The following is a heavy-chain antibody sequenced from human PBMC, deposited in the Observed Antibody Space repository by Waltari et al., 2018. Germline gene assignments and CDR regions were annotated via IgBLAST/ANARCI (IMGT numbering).Heavy chain of an antibody. J-gene: IGHJ4*02. CDR3: AKGSYYYDSSGYYFDY. CDR2: ISWNSGSI. D-gene: IGHD3-22*01. Sequence: EVQLVESGGGLVQPGRSLRLSCAASGFTFDDYAMHWVRQAPGKGLEWVSGISWNSGSIGYADAVKGRFTMSRDKAKKSLYLQMNSLRAEDTALYYCAKGSYYYDSSGYYFDYWGQGTLVTVSS. V-gene: IGHV3-9*01. CDR1: GFTFDDYA.